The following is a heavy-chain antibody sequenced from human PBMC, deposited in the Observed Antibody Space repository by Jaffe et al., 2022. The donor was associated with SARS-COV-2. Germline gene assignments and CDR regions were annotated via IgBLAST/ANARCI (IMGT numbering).Heavy chain of an antibody. J-gene: IGHJ4*02. Sequence: EVQLLESGGGLVQPGGSLRLSCAASGFTFSSYAMSWVRQAPGKGLEWVSAISGSGGSTYYADSVKGRFTISRDNSKNTLYLQMNSLRAEDTAVYYCAKTRYQGYQLLPRTGVFDYWGQGTLVTVSS. CDR1: GFTFSSYA. CDR3: AKTRYQGYQLLPRTGVFDY. CDR2: ISGSGGST. V-gene: IGHV3-23*01. D-gene: IGHD2-2*01.